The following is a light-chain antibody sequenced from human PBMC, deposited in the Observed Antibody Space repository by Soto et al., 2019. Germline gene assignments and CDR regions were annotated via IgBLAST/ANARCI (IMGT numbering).Light chain of an antibody. V-gene: IGKV3-15*01. CDR1: QTVGSN. J-gene: IGKJ5*01. CDR3: QQYNNCPLIT. CDR2: GAA. Sequence: IVLTQSPGALSLSPGQRAALPCRASQTVGSNLAWYSEKPGQAPRLLIYGAATGATGIPARFSRGGSWTKYTLTISSLQSEDFSAYYCQQYNNCPLITFGQGTRLEIK.